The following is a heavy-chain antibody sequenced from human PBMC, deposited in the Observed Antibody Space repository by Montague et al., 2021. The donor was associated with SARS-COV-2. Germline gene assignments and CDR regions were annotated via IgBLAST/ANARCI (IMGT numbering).Heavy chain of an antibody. J-gene: IGHJ3*01. CDR2: IFSSGST. CDR1: GASINSNRYF. V-gene: IGHV4-39*02. D-gene: IGHD3-22*01. Sequence: SETLSLTCTVSGASINSNRYFWGWIRQAPGQGREWIGSIFSSGSTYYTPSLKTRVSISVDTSGNRLSLKLTSVTATDTALYFCARAESYDSSGFLTDPFDVWGQGTMIPVSS. CDR3: ARAESYDSSGFLTDPFDV.